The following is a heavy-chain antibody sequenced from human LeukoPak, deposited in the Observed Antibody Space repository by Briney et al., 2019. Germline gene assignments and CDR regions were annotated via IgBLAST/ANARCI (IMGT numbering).Heavy chain of an antibody. CDR2: ISAYNGNT. J-gene: IGHJ3*02. D-gene: IGHD2-2*01. CDR1: GYTFTSYG. V-gene: IGHV1-18*01. CDR3: ARDVRPGVVVPAAHDAFDI. Sequence: ASVKVSCKASGYTFTSYGISWVRQAPGQGLEWMGWISAYNGNTNYAQKLQGRVTMTTDTSTSTACMELRSLRSDDTAVYYCARDVRPGVVVPAAHDAFDIWGQGTMVTVSS.